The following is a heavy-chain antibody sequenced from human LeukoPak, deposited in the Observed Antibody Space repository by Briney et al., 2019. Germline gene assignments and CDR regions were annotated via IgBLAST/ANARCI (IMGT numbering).Heavy chain of an antibody. CDR2: IRYDGSNK. J-gene: IGHJ4*02. V-gene: IGHV3-30*02. CDR1: GFTFSSYG. Sequence: GGSLRLSCAASGFTFSSYGMHWVRQAPGKGLEWVAFIRYDGSNKYYADSVKGRFTISRDNSKNTLYLQMNSLRAEDTAVYYCANICGGDCYSLDYWGQGTLVTVSS. D-gene: IGHD2-21*02. CDR3: ANICGGDCYSLDY.